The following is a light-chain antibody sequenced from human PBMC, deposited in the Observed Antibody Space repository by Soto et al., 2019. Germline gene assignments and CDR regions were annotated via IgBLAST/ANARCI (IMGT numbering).Light chain of an antibody. CDR2: EVS. J-gene: IGLJ3*02. Sequence: QSALTQPASVSGSPGQSITISCTGTSSDVGSYNYVSWYQQHPGKVPKVMIYEVSNRPSGVSNRFSGSKSGNTASLTISGLQAEDEADYYCSSYTTSSTWVFGGGTKVTVL. CDR1: SSDVGSYNY. CDR3: SSYTTSSTWV. V-gene: IGLV2-14*01.